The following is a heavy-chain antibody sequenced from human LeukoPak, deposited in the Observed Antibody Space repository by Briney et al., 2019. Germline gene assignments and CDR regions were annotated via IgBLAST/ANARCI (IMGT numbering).Heavy chain of an antibody. V-gene: IGHV3-23*01. CDR1: GFTFSSYA. D-gene: IGHD2-2*01. Sequence: HAGGSLRLSCAASGFTFSSYAMSWVRQAPGKGLEWVSAISGSGGSTYYADSVKGRFTISRDNSKNTLYLQMNSLRAEDTAVYHCAKVTYQLLPHDTGFDFWGQGTLVTVSS. CDR3: AKVTYQLLPHDTGFDF. J-gene: IGHJ4*02. CDR2: ISGSGGST.